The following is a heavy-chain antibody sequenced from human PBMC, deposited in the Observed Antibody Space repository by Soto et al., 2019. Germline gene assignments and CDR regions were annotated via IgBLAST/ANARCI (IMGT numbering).Heavy chain of an antibody. CDR3: ARVEPRWELLGIASWYFDL. D-gene: IGHD1-26*01. Sequence: SETLSLTCTVSGGSIRSYYWSWIRQPPGKGLEWIGYIYYSGSTNYNPSLKSRVTISVDTSKNQFSLKLSSVTAADTAVYYCARVEPRWELLGIASWYFDLWGRGTLVTVSS. V-gene: IGHV4-59*01. CDR2: IYYSGST. J-gene: IGHJ2*01. CDR1: GGSIRSYY.